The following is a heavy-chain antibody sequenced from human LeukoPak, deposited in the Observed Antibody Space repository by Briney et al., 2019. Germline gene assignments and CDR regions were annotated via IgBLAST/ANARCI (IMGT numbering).Heavy chain of an antibody. Sequence: GGSLRLSCAASGFTFSSYAMHWVRQAPGKGLEWVAVISYDGSNKYYADSVKGRFTISRDNSKDTLYLQMNSLRAEDTAVYYCARDSLQLSFDYWGQGTLVTVSS. CDR2: ISYDGSNK. CDR3: ARDSLQLSFDY. J-gene: IGHJ4*02. CDR1: GFTFSSYA. V-gene: IGHV3-30-3*01. D-gene: IGHD1-1*01.